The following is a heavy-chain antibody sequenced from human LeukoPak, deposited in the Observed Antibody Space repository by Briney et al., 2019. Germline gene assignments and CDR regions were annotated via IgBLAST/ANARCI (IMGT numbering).Heavy chain of an antibody. V-gene: IGHV3-11*05. CDR3: DRGKFSNIY. D-gene: IGHD6-6*01. CDR1: RFTFSGYY. J-gene: IGHJ4*02. Sequence: PGGSLRLSCAASRFTFSGYYMTWSRQAPGKGLEWLSYISGAGSDTNYADSVKGRFTISRDNAKNSLHLQINSLRADDTAFYYCDRGKFSNIYYGQGTLVTVSS. CDR2: ISGAGSDT.